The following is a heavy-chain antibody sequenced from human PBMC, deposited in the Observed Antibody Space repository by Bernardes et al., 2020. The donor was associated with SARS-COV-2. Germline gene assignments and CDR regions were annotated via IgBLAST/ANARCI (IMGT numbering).Heavy chain of an antibody. CDR1: GGSISSYY. J-gene: IGHJ5*02. V-gene: IGHV4-59*08. Sequence: SETLSLTCTVSGGSISSYYWSWIRQPPGKGLEWIGYIYYSGSTNYNPSLKSRVTISVDTSKNQFSLKLSSVTAADTAVYYCARREYDFWSGSNWFDPWGQGTLVTVSS. D-gene: IGHD3-3*01. CDR3: ARREYDFWSGSNWFDP. CDR2: IYYSGST.